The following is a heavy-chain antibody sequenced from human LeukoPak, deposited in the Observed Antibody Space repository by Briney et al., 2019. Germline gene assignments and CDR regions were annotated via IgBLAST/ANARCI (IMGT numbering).Heavy chain of an antibody. Sequence: ASVKVSCKASGYTFTSYGISWVRQAPGQGLEWMGWISAYNGNTNYAQKLQGRVTMTTDTSTSTAYMELRSLRSDDTAVYYCARDQIVVVPDYYCYYYMDVWGKGTTVTVSS. D-gene: IGHD2-2*01. CDR2: ISAYNGNT. CDR3: ARDQIVVVPDYYCYYYMDV. V-gene: IGHV1-18*01. J-gene: IGHJ6*03. CDR1: GYTFTSYG.